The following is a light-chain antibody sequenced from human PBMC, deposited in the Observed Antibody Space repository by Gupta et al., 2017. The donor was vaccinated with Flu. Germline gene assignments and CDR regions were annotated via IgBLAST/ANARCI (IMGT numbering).Light chain of an antibody. CDR1: QTINIF. V-gene: IGKV1-5*03. J-gene: IGKJ1*01. CDR3: QQFHTYPWT. CDR2: RAS. Sequence: GDRVTITCRSSQTINIFLAWYQQRPVKAPKLLISRASNLESGVPSRFSGSGSGTEFTLTIRSLQPDDFATYYCQQFHTYPWTFGHGTKVEIK.